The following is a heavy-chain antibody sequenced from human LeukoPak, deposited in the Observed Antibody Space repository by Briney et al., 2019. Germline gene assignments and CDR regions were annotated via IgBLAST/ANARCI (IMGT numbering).Heavy chain of an antibody. V-gene: IGHV3-21*01. Sequence: GGSLRLSCAASGFTFSSYSMNWVRQAPGKGLELVSSISSSSSYIYYADSVKGRFTISRDNAKNSLYLQMNSLRAEDTAVYYCARGHVAVAGPYWGQGTLVTVSS. CDR1: GFTFSSYS. D-gene: IGHD6-19*01. J-gene: IGHJ4*02. CDR3: ARGHVAVAGPY. CDR2: ISSSSSYI.